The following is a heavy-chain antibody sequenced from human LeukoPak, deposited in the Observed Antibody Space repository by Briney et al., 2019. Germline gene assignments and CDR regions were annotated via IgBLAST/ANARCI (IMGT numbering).Heavy chain of an antibody. V-gene: IGHV3-30*18. Sequence: GGSLRLSCAASGFTFSSYGMHWVRQAPGKGLEWVAVISYDGSNKYYADSVKGRFTISRDNSKNTLYLQMNSLRAEDAAVYYCAKGRAAWLGELLNYFDYWGQGTLVTVSS. J-gene: IGHJ4*02. CDR1: GFTFSSYG. CDR3: AKGRAAWLGELLNYFDY. D-gene: IGHD3-10*01. CDR2: ISYDGSNK.